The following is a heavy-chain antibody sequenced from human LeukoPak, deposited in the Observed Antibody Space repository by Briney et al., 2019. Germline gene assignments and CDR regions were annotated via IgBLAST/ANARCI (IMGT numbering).Heavy chain of an antibody. D-gene: IGHD5-12*01. CDR1: GFTFSSFE. V-gene: IGHV3-48*03. Sequence: PGGSPRLSCAASGFTFSSFEMNWVRQAPGKGLEWISYITSSGTTKKYADSVRGRFTISRDNAKNSLYLQMNSLRAEDTAVYYCAGHPGYHNNFDYWGQGTLVTVSS. J-gene: IGHJ4*02. CDR3: AGHPGYHNNFDY. CDR2: ITSSGTTK.